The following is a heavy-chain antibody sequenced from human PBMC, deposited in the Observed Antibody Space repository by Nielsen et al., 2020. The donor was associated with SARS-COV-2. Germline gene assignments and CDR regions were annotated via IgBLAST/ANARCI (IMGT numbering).Heavy chain of an antibody. CDR1: GFTFSSYS. CDR2: ISSISSTI. CDR3: ARGKVITMVRGVEYYYYYGMDV. V-gene: IGHV3-48*04. D-gene: IGHD3-10*01. Sequence: GESLKISCAASGFTFSSYSMNWVRQAPWKGLVCVSYISSISSTIYYADSVKGRFSISRDNAKNSLYLQMNSLRAEDTAVYYCARGKVITMVRGVEYYYYYGMDVWGQGTTVTVSS. J-gene: IGHJ6*02.